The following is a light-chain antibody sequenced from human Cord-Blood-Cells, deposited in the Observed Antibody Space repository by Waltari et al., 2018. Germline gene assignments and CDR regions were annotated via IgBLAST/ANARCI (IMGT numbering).Light chain of an antibody. J-gene: IGKJ2*03. CDR2: GAS. CDR3: QQYNNWYS. CDR1: QSVSST. Sequence: DIVLTQSPATLSVSPGERATLYCRASQSVSSTLAWYQQTPGQATRILIYGASTRATGIPARFRGSGSGTEFTLTISSLQSEDFAVYYCQQYNNWYSFGQGTKLEIK. V-gene: IGKV3-15*01.